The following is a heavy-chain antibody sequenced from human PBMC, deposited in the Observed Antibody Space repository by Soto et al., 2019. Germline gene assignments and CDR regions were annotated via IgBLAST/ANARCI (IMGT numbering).Heavy chain of an antibody. Sequence: PGGSLRLSCAASGFTFSSYGMHWVRQAPGKGLEWVAVISYDGSNKYYADSVKGRFTISRDNSKNTLYLQMNSLRAEDTAVYYCAKDEAAPRLELIPYYYYGMDVWGQGTTVTVSS. CDR2: ISYDGSNK. CDR3: AKDEAAPRLELIPYYYYGMDV. D-gene: IGHD1-7*01. J-gene: IGHJ6*02. CDR1: GFTFSSYG. V-gene: IGHV3-30*18.